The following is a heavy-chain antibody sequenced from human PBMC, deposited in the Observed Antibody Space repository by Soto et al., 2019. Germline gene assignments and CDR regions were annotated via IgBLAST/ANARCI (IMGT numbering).Heavy chain of an antibody. V-gene: IGHV3-33*01. CDR1: GFTFSSYG. D-gene: IGHD1-26*01. CDR2: IWYDGSNK. J-gene: IGHJ3*02. Sequence: QVQLVESGGGVVQPGRFLRLSCAASGFTFSSYGMHWVRQAPGKGLEWVAVIWYDGSNKYYADSVKGRFTISRDNSKNTLYLQMNSLRAEDTAVYYCARERSGSYDAFDIWGQGTMVTVSS. CDR3: ARERSGSYDAFDI.